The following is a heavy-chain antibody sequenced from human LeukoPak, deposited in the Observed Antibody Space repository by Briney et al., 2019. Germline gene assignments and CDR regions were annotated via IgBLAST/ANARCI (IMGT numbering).Heavy chain of an antibody. CDR3: ATSLFTSGWYYFDY. V-gene: IGHV3-23*01. CDR1: GFTFSSYA. D-gene: IGHD6-19*01. CDR2: ISGNGGST. Sequence: GGSLRLSCAASGFTFSSYAMSWVRQAPGKGLEWVSAISGNGGSTYYADSVKGRFTISRDNSKNTLYLQMNSLRAEDTAVYYCATSLFTSGWYYFDYWGQGTLVTVSS. J-gene: IGHJ4*02.